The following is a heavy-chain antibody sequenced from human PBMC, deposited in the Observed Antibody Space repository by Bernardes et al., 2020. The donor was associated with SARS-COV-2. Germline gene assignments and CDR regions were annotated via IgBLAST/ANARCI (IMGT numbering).Heavy chain of an antibody. J-gene: IGHJ5*02. Sequence: GGSLRLSCAASGFTFSRYAMSWVRQAPGKGLEWVSSMSGSGDGRYYADSVKGRFTISRDNSKNTLYLQMNSLRSEDTAVYYCAAGPNWFDHWGQGTLVTVSS. CDR3: AAGPNWFDH. V-gene: IGHV3-23*01. CDR2: MSGSGDGR. CDR1: GFTFSRYA.